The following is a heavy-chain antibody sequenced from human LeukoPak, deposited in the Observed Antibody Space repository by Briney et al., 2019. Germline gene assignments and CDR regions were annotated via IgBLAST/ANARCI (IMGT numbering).Heavy chain of an antibody. D-gene: IGHD3-22*01. J-gene: IGHJ3*02. V-gene: IGHV3-23*01. CDR3: AKDDSSGSQAFDI. Sequence: GGSLRLSCAASGFTFSSYAMSWVRQAPGKGLEWVSAISGSGGSTYYADSVKGRFTISRDNSKNALYLQMNSLRAEDTAVYYCAKDDSSGSQAFDIWGQGTMVTVSS. CDR1: GFTFSSYA. CDR2: ISGSGGST.